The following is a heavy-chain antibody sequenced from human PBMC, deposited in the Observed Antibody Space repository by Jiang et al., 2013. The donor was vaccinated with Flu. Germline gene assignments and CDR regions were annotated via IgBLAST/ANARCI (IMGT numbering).Heavy chain of an antibody. CDR3: AREGIMTTGPDAFDI. CDR2: ISYDGSNK. CDR1: YA. V-gene: IGHV3-30-3*01. D-gene: IGHD4-17*01. Sequence: YAMHWVRQASRQGAGVVAVISYDGSNKYYADSVKGRSTISRDNSKNTLYLQMNSLRAEDTAVYYCAREGIMTTGPDAFDIWGQGTMVTVSS. J-gene: IGHJ3*02.